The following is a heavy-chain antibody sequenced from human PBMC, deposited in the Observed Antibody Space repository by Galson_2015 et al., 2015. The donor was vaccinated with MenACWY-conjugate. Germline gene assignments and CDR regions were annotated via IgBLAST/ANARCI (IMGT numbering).Heavy chain of an antibody. Sequence: GSGGSTYYADSVKGRFTISRDNSKNTLYLQMNSLRAEDTAVYYCAKDEDSSGWYPVYYFDYWGQGTLVTVSS. CDR2: GSGGST. D-gene: IGHD6-19*01. V-gene: IGHV3-23*01. CDR3: AKDEDSSGWYPVYYFDY. J-gene: IGHJ4*02.